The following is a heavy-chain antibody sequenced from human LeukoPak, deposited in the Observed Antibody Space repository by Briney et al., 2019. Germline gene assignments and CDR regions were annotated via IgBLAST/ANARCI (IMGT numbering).Heavy chain of an antibody. CDR2: IIPILGIA. CDR1: VGTFTIYA. J-gene: IGHJ5*02. V-gene: IGHV1-69*04. D-gene: IGHD3-10*01. Sequence: SVTVSCTGSVGTFTIYAISWVRQAPGQGREWGGRIIPILGIANYAQKFQGRLTMTRDTSTSTVYMELSSLRSEDTAVYYCARDLGLRGVTNWFDPWGQGTLVTVSS. CDR3: ARDLGLRGVTNWFDP.